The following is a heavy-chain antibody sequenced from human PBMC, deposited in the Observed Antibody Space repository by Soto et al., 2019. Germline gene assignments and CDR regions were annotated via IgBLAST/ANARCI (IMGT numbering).Heavy chain of an antibody. CDR2: ISGSGGST. Sequence: GSLRLSCAASGFTFRSYAMSWVPQAPGKGLEWVSAISGSGGSTYYADSVKGRFTISRDNSKNTLYLQMNSLRAEDTAVYYCAKTRPWDIVFDYWGQGTLVTVSS. CDR3: AKTRPWDIVFDY. V-gene: IGHV3-23*01. D-gene: IGHD2-15*01. CDR1: GFTFRSYA. J-gene: IGHJ4*02.